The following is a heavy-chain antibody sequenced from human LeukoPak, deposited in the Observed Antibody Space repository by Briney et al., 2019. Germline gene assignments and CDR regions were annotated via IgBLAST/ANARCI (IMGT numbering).Heavy chain of an antibody. Sequence: GGSLRLSCAASGFTFGSYAMTWVRQAPGKGLEWVSTISGHGGNTYYADSVKGRFTISRDNSKNTLYLQMNSLRADDTAVYSCAKHEVFSQWYFDLWGRGTLVTVSS. J-gene: IGHJ2*01. D-gene: IGHD2-8*01. CDR2: ISGHGGNT. V-gene: IGHV3-23*01. CDR3: AKHEVFSQWYFDL. CDR1: GFTFGSYA.